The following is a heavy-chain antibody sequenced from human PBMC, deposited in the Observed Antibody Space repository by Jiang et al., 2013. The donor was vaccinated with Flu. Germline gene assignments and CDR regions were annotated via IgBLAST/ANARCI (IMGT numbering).Heavy chain of an antibody. CDR3: AKVTPTAFDP. CDR1: GYTFIAFY. Sequence: EVKKPGASVKVSCKASGYTFIAFYLHWVRQAPGQGLEWMGWINPDSGDTKYAQMFQGRATMTWDTSISTAYMELSRLRPDDTAVYYCAKVTPTAFDPWGQGTLVTVSS. J-gene: IGHJ5*02. D-gene: IGHD2-2*01. CDR2: INPDSGDT. V-gene: IGHV1-2*02.